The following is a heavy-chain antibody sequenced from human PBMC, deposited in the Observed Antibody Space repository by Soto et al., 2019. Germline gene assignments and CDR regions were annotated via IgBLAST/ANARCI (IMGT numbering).Heavy chain of an antibody. CDR1: GFTFSSYA. D-gene: IGHD2-2*02. CDR2: ISSSSSYI. V-gene: IGHV3-21*01. Sequence: GGSLRLSCAASGFTFSSYAMSWVRQAPGKGLEWVSSISSSSSYIYYADSVKGRFTISRDNAKNSLYLQMNSLRAEDTAVYYCARACSSTSCYTDDYGMDVWGQGTTVTVSS. CDR3: ARACSSTSCYTDDYGMDV. J-gene: IGHJ6*02.